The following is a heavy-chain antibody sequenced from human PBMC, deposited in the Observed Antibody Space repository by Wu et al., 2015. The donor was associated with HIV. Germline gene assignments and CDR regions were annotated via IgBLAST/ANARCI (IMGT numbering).Heavy chain of an antibody. CDR2: FNPSGGST. Sequence: QVQLVQSGAEVKKPGASVKVSCKASGYTFTRYYMHWVRQAPGQGLEWMGIFNPSGGSTTYAQKFQGRVTMTRDTSTNTAYMELRSLRSDDTAVYFCARGHYFDASSSPLYWGPGTRVIVSS. V-gene: IGHV1-46*01. J-gene: IGHJ4*02. CDR3: ARGHYFDASSSPLY. CDR1: GYTFTRYY. D-gene: IGHD3-9*01.